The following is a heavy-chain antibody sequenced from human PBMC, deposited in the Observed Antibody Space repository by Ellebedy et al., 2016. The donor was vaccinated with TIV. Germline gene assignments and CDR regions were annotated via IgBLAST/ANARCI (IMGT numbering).Heavy chain of an antibody. D-gene: IGHD2-15*01. V-gene: IGHV3-23*01. J-gene: IGHJ3*02. CDR2: ISGDGRVT. CDR3: VKRHTSGADAFNI. Sequence: PGGSLRLSCAASGFMFSNYVMSWVRQAPGKGLEWVSGISGDGRVTNYADSVKGRFTITRDNSKNTLHLQMNSLRAEDTAVYYCVKRHTSGADAFNIWGQGTMVTVSS. CDR1: GFMFSNYV.